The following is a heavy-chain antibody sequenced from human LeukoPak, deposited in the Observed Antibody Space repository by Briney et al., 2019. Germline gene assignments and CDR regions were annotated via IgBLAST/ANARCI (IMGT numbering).Heavy chain of an antibody. Sequence: PGGSLRLSCAASGFSFGDYGMSWVRQAPGKGLEWVSGSHWNGRSTNYADSVKGRFTISRDNAKNSLYLQMNSLRAEDTALYYCARGRPSVSGTFDYWGREPWSPSPQ. CDR1: GFSFGDYG. V-gene: IGHV3-20*04. J-gene: IGHJ4*02. CDR3: ARGRPSVSGTFDY. CDR2: SHWNGRST. D-gene: IGHD6-19*01.